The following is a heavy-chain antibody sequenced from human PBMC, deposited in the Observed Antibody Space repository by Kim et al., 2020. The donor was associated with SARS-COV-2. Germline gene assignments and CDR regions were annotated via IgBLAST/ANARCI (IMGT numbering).Heavy chain of an antibody. V-gene: IGHV1-69*13. J-gene: IGHJ6*02. Sequence: SVKVSCKASGGTFSSYAISWVRQAPGQGLEWMGGIIPIFGTANYAQKFQGRVTITADESTSTAYMELSSLRSEDTAVYYCARDRGINYYGSGSYYYYYYGMDVWGQGTTVTVSS. D-gene: IGHD3-10*01. CDR1: GGTFSSYA. CDR3: ARDRGINYYGSGSYYYYYYGMDV. CDR2: IIPIFGTA.